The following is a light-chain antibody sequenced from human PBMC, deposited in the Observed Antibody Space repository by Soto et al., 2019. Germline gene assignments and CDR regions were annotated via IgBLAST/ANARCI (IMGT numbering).Light chain of an antibody. CDR3: SSYTTSSTLV. J-gene: IGLJ1*01. Sequence: QSALTQPASVSGSPGQPITISCTGTSSVVGGYNYVSWYQQHAGKAPKLMIYDVTYRPSGVSNRFSGSKSGNTASLTISGLQAEDDADYYCSSYTTSSTLVFGTGTKVTVL. CDR2: DVT. CDR1: SSVVGGYNY. V-gene: IGLV2-14*01.